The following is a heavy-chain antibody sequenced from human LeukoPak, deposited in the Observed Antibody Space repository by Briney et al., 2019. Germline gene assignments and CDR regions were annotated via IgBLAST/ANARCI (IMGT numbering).Heavy chain of an antibody. V-gene: IGHV5-51*01. J-gene: IGHJ5*02. CDR1: GYSFTSYW. D-gene: IGHD2-15*01. CDR2: IYPGDSDT. Sequence: PGESLKISCKGSGYSFTSYWIGWLRQMPGKGLEWMGIIYPGDSDTRYSPSFQGQVTISADKSISTAYLQWSSLKASDTAMYYCARHGQVVVAATPTSWFDPWGQGTLVTVSS. CDR3: ARHGQVVVAATPTSWFDP.